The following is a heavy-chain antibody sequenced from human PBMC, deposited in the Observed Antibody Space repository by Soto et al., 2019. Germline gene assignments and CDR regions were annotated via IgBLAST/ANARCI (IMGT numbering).Heavy chain of an antibody. J-gene: IGHJ6*02. V-gene: IGHV3-30-3*01. CDR2: IAYDGSNA. CDR3: ARGDREDILVVVGARPGEYGIDI. CDR1: GFTFRNYA. Sequence: QVQLVESGGGVVQPGGSLRLSCAASGFTFRNYAMHWVRQAPGKGLECLAVIAYDGSNAFYRDSVKGRFTISRDKSKNTLYLQMNSLRAEDTGVYYCARGDREDILVVVGARPGEYGIDIWGQGTTVTVSS. D-gene: IGHD2-15*01.